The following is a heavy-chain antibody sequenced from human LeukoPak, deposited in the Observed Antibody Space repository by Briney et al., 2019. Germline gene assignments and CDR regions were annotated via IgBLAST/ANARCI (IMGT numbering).Heavy chain of an antibody. D-gene: IGHD2-2*01. CDR2: ISGSGGNT. J-gene: IGHJ3*02. V-gene: IGHV3-23*01. Sequence: GGSLRLSCAASGFTFSTYGMSWVRQAPGKGLEWVSTISGSGGNTYYADSVKGRFTISRDNSKNTLYLQMNSLRAEDTALYYCAKASIGYCSSTSCYVGAFDIWGQGTMVTVSS. CDR1: GFTFSTYG. CDR3: AKASIGYCSSTSCYVGAFDI.